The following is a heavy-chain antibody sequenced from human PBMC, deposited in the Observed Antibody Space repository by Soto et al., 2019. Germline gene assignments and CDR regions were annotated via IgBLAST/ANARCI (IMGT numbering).Heavy chain of an antibody. V-gene: IGHV1-18*04. CDR2: ISAYNGNT. CDR1: GYTFTSYG. J-gene: IGHJ6*02. CDR3: ARDGMIVVVITTPYYGMDV. D-gene: IGHD3-22*01. Sequence: QVQLVQSGAEVKKPGASVKVSCKASGYTFTSYGISWVRQAPGQGLERMGWISAYNGNTNYAQKLQGRVTMTTDTSTSTAYMELRSLRSDDTAVYYCARDGMIVVVITTPYYGMDVWGQGTTVTVSS.